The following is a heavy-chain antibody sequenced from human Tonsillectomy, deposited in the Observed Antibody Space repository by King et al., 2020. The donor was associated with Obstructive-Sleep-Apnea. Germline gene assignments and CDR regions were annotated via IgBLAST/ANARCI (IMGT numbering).Heavy chain of an antibody. CDR1: GFTFDSYG. CDR2: LWYDGSNK. Sequence: VQLVESGGGVVQPGRSLRLSCAASGFTFDSYGMHWVRQAPGKGLEWVAVLWYDGSNKYYADSVKGRFIISRDNSKNTLYLQMNSLRAEDTAIYYCARDSGYIFGTAAYWGQGALVTVSS. J-gene: IGHJ4*02. CDR3: ARDSGYIFGTAAY. D-gene: IGHD5-18*01. V-gene: IGHV3-33*01.